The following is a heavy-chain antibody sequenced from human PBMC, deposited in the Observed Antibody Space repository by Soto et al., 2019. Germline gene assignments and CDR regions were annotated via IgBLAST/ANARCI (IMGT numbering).Heavy chain of an antibody. V-gene: IGHV1-3*01. CDR1: GYTFTGFS. D-gene: IGHD3-10*01. Sequence: QVQLVQSGAEVKKPGASVRVSCKASGYTFTGFSLHWVRQAPGQRLEWMGWINAGSGNTKYSQKFQGRVTITRATSASTAYMELSSLTSEDTAVYYGARDLWFGESFRYYVAYWAQGTLVTVSS. CDR3: ARDLWFGESFRYYVAY. CDR2: INAGSGNT. J-gene: IGHJ4*02.